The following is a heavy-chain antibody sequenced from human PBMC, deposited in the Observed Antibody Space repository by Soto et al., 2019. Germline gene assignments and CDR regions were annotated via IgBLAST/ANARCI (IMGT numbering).Heavy chain of an antibody. V-gene: IGHV4-39*02. CDR1: GGSITSRESY. Sequence: SETLSLTCRIPGGSITSRESYWASIRQPPGKGLEWIGTIYFSGSTYYNPSLKSRVTMSVDTSKNQFSLKLSSVTAADTAVYFCARDRYFYASGRSYGLDVWGQGTTVT. D-gene: IGHD3-10*01. CDR3: ARDRYFYASGRSYGLDV. CDR2: IYFSGST. J-gene: IGHJ6*02.